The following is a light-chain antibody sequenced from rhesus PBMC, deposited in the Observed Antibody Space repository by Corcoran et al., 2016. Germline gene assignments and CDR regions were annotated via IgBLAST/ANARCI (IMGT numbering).Light chain of an antibody. J-gene: IGKJ1*01. CDR2: AAS. V-gene: IGKV1-44*01. CDR1: QTISRY. CDR3: QQHNSHPWT. Sequence: DIQMTQSPSSLSASVGDRVTINCRASQTISRYLAWYQQKPGKVPKLLIYAASSLESGCPSRFSGSGSWTDFTLTISSLQPEDFATYYCQQHNSHPWTFGQGTKVEIK.